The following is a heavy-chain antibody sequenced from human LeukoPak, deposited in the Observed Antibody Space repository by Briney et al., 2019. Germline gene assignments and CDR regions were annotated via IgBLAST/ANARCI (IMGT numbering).Heavy chain of an antibody. CDR1: GFTFSSYT. CDR3: AKGTRGLRYFDWVPHY. D-gene: IGHD3-9*01. J-gene: IGHJ4*02. Sequence: PGGSLRLSCAASGFTFSSYTMHWVRQAPGKGLEWVSAISGSGGSTYYADSVKGRFTISRDNSKNTLYLQMNSLRAEDTAVYYCAKGTRGLRYFDWVPHYWGQGTLVTVSS. V-gene: IGHV3-23*01. CDR2: ISGSGGST.